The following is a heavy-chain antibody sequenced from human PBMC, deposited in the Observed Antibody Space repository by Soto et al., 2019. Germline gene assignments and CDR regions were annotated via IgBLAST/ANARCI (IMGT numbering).Heavy chain of an antibody. CDR3: AGGLQLDNTGGDY. V-gene: IGHV1-18*01. D-gene: IGHD1-1*01. CDR2: ISAYNGNT. J-gene: IGHJ4*02. Sequence: QVQLVQSGAEVKKPGASVKVSCKASGYTFTSYGITWVRQAPGQGLEWMGWISAYNGNTNYAQKLQGRVTMTTDTYTSTAYMAVRSLRSDDRAVYDCAGGLQLDNTGGDYWGQGNLVTVSS. CDR1: GYTFTSYG.